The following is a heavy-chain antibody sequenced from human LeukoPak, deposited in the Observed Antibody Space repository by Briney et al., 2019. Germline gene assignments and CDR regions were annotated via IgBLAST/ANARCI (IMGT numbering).Heavy chain of an antibody. CDR2: IYYSGST. V-gene: IGHV4-59*01. CDR3: ARYYGLLAFDY. Sequence: SETLPLTCTVSGGSISSYYWSWIRQPPVKGLEWIGYIYYSGSTNYNPSLKSRVTVSVDTSKNQFSLKLSSVTAADTAVYYCARYYGLLAFDYWGQGTLVTVSS. J-gene: IGHJ4*02. D-gene: IGHD3-10*01. CDR1: GGSISSYY.